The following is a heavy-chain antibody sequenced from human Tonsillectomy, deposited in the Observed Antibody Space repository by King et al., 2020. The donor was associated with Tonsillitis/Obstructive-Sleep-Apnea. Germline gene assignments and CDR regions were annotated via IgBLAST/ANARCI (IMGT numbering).Heavy chain of an antibody. D-gene: IGHD6-19*01. CDR3: ATSPTGYNSGWPPNFAC. Sequence: VQLVQSGAEVKKPGASVKVSCKTSGYTFTYYMHWVRQAPGQGLEWMGIINPSGGSTTYAQKFQGRVSLTRDASTSTVYMELSSLRSEDTAVYYCATSPTGYNSGWPPNFACWGPGTLFPFSS. V-gene: IGHV1-46*01. CDR1: GYTFTYY. CDR2: INPSGGST. J-gene: IGHJ4*02.